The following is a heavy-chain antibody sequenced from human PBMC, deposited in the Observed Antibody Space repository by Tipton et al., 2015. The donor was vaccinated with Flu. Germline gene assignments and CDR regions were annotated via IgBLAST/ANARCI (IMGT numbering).Heavy chain of an antibody. Sequence: QLVQSGAEVKKPGASVKPSCKASGYSFTSYEITWVRQAPGQGLELVGWISGYNGNTKYTQTFQGRVTMTADTPTTPSFMELTGLTSADTAMYYGAGKEENGSYVYFDYWGQGSLVTVSS. CDR3: AGKEENGSYVYFDY. D-gene: IGHD3-10*01. V-gene: IGHV1-18*01. CDR2: ISGYNGNT. J-gene: IGHJ4*02. CDR1: GYSFTSYE.